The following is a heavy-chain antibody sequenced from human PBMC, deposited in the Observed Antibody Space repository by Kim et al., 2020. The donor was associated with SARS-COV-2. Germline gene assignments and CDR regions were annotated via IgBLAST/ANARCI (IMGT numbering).Heavy chain of an antibody. J-gene: IGHJ4*02. V-gene: IGHV3-7*04. Sequence: YVASGKGRFTISREHAKNSLYLQMNSLRAEDTAVYYCARGLSGYDFGVSYWGQGTLVTVSS. CDR3: ARGLSGYDFGVSY. D-gene: IGHD5-12*01.